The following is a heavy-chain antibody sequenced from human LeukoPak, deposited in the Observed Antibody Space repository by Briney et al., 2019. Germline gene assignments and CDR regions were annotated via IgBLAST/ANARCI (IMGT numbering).Heavy chain of an antibody. CDR1: GGAISRYYSISSSY. Sequence: SETLSLTCAVFGGAISRYYSISSSYWRWIRQPPGKGLEWIGHIFYTGGTNYNPSLKSRVTISVDTSKNQFSLELTSVTAADTAVYYCASCPLRYLDWCGEGMDVWGQGTKVTVSS. CDR3: ASCPLRYLDWCGEGMDV. CDR2: IFYTGGT. D-gene: IGHD3-9*01. J-gene: IGHJ6*02. V-gene: IGHV4-61*05.